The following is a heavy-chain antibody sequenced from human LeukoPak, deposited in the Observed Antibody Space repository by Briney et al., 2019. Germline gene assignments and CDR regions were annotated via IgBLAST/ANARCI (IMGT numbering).Heavy chain of an antibody. CDR1: GFTFSDYY. CDR2: ISGSGSTI. CDR3: AKSEEDIVVVVAAAPPGY. V-gene: IGHV3-11*04. Sequence: GGSLRLSCAASGFTFSDYYMSWIRQAPGKGLQWVSYISGSGSTIYYADSVRGRFTISRDNAKNSLYLQMNSLRAEDTAVYYCAKSEEDIVVVVAAAPPGYWGQGTLVTVSS. D-gene: IGHD2-15*01. J-gene: IGHJ4*02.